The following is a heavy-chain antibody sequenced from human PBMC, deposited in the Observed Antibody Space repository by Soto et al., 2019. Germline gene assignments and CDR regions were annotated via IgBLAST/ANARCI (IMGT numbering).Heavy chain of an antibody. Sequence: EVQLVQSGAEVKKPGESLKISCKGSGYSFTSYWIGWVRQMPGKGLEYMGIIYPGDSDTGYSPSFQGQVTISADKSISTAYLQWSSLKASDTAMYYCARLGYYDTSGYYSGRFFDYWGQGTLVTVSS. J-gene: IGHJ4*02. CDR1: GYSFTSYW. V-gene: IGHV5-51*01. D-gene: IGHD3-22*01. CDR2: IYPGDSDT. CDR3: ARLGYYDTSGYYSGRFFDY.